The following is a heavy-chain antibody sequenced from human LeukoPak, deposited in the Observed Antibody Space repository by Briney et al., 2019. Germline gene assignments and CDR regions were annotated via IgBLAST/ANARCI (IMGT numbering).Heavy chain of an antibody. Sequence: SETLSLTCTVSGDSINSLDLWSWVRQPPGEGLGWIGEMYLSGTTHSNPSVKSRVTISIDKSKNQFFLNLSSVTAADTAVYYCAGLVGRYSSGLYYYYFDYWGQGTLVTVSS. CDR1: GDSINSLDL. D-gene: IGHD3-22*01. V-gene: IGHV4-4*02. CDR3: AGLVGRYSSGLYYYYFDY. J-gene: IGHJ4*02. CDR2: MYLSGTT.